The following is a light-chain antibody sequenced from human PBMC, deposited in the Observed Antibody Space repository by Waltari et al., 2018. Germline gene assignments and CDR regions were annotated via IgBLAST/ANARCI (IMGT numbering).Light chain of an antibody. CDR1: ESVTNF. Sequence: DIQMNQSPSSLSASVGDRVIITCRASESVTNFLNWYQQKPGKAPKLLINGASNLQSGVPSRFRGSGSGTDFSLIISSLQPEDFATYHCQQSFDTPYTFGQGTKLEIK. V-gene: IGKV1-39*01. CDR2: GAS. CDR3: QQSFDTPYT. J-gene: IGKJ2*01.